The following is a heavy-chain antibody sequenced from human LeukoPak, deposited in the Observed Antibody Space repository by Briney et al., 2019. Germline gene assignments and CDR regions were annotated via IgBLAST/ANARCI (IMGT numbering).Heavy chain of an antibody. CDR2: MNPNSGNT. J-gene: IGHJ6*03. D-gene: IGHD2-15*01. Sequence: ASVKVSXKASGYTFTSYDINWVRQATGQGLEWMGWMNPNSGNTGYAQKFQGRVTMTRNTSISTAYMELSSLRSEDTAVYYCARGHRGYCSGGSCRKNYYYYYMDVWGKGTTVTVSS. V-gene: IGHV1-8*01. CDR3: ARGHRGYCSGGSCRKNYYYYYMDV. CDR1: GYTFTSYD.